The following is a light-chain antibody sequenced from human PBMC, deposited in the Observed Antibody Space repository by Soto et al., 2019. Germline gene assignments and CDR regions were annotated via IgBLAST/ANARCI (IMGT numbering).Light chain of an antibody. V-gene: IGLV2-14*03. J-gene: IGLJ3*02. Sequence: QSALAQPTSVSGSPGQSITISCTGGSSDIGGYNHVSWYQQHPGNVPRLIIYDVDNRPLGISNRFSGSQSGNTASLSISGLQAEDEADYYCCAYTARTTLSWVFGGGTKVTVL. CDR3: CAYTARTTLSWV. CDR1: SSDIGGYNH. CDR2: DVD.